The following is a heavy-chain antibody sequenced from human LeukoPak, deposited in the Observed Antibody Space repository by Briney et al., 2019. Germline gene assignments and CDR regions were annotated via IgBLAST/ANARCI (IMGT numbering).Heavy chain of an antibody. J-gene: IGHJ3*02. Sequence: GSLRLSCTSSELTFTSQWMHWVRQAPGKGLEWVSRINTDGRSITYADSVKGRFTISRDDAKNTLYLYMNTLRAEDTAVYFCVRGDTFRGFDIWGQGTTVIVSS. CDR3: VRGDTFRGFDI. CDR2: INTDGRSI. V-gene: IGHV3-74*03. D-gene: IGHD5-18*01. CDR1: ELTFTSQW.